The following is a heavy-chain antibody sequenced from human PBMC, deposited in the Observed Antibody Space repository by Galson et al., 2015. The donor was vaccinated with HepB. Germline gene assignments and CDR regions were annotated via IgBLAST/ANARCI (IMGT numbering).Heavy chain of an antibody. CDR1: GFTFSSYT. Sequence: SLRLSCAASGFTFSSYTMNWVRQAPGKGLEWVSSISSSSSYIYYADSVKGRFTISRDNAKNSLYLQMNSLRAEDTAVYYCARDESGAVVGGKSDYWGQGTLVTVSS. J-gene: IGHJ4*02. V-gene: IGHV3-21*01. D-gene: IGHD6-19*01. CDR2: ISSSSSYI. CDR3: ARDESGAVVGGKSDY.